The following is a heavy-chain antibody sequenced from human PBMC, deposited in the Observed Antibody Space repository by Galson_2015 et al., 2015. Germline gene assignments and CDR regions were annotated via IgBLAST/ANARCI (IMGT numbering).Heavy chain of an antibody. CDR3: ASFYCSSTSCYIKELGYYYYGMDV. Sequence: SLRLSCAASGFTFSDYYMSWIRQAPGKGLEWVSYISSSGSTIYYADSVKGRFTISRDNAKNSLYLQMNSLRAEDTAVYYCASFYCSSTSCYIKELGYYYYGMDVWGQGTTVTVSS. CDR1: GFTFSDYY. V-gene: IGHV3-11*01. CDR2: ISSSGSTI. D-gene: IGHD2-2*02. J-gene: IGHJ6*02.